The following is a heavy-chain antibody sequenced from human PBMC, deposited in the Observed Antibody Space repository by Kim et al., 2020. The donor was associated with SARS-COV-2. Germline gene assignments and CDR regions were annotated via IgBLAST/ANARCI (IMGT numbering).Heavy chain of an antibody. CDR1: GGSISTHNW. CDR2: IHQSGST. J-gene: IGHJ4*02. Sequence: SETLSLTCAVSGGSISTHNWWSWVRQSPGKGLEWIGEIHQSGSTNYSPSLKSRVTISVDKSKNQFSLKLSSVTAADTAVYYCANRNYYDSTGYFSYWGQGTLGTVS. CDR3: ANRNYYDSTGYFSY. V-gene: IGHV4-4*02. D-gene: IGHD3-22*01.